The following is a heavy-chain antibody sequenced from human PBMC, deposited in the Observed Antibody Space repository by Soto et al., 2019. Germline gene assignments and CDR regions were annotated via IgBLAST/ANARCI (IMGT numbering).Heavy chain of an antibody. CDR1: GASLSSHF. Sequence: SETLSLTCTVSGASLSSHFWTWVRQPPGKGLESIGYIYKSGSTDYNPSLKSRVTISVDTSKNQFSLTLTSVTAEDTAVYYCAGDKNSNIWYNYWGLGALVTVSS. D-gene: IGHD6-13*01. CDR2: IYKSGST. CDR3: AGDKNSNIWYNY. V-gene: IGHV4-59*11. J-gene: IGHJ4*02.